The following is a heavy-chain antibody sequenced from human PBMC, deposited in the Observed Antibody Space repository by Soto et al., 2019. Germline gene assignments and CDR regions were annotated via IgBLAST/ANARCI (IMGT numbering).Heavy chain of an antibody. CDR3: ARVDSSSGYYYYGMDV. J-gene: IGHJ6*02. CDR1: GFTFSDYY. Sequence: PGGSLRLSCAASGFTFSDYYMSWIRQAPGKGLEWVSYISSSGSTIYYADSVKGRFTISRDNAKNSLYLQMNSLRAEDTAVYYCARVDSSSGYYYYGMDVWGQGTTVTVSS. D-gene: IGHD6-6*01. V-gene: IGHV3-11*01. CDR2: ISSSGSTI.